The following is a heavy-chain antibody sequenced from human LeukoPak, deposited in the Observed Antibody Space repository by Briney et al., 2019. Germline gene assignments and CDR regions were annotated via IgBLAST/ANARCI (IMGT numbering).Heavy chain of an antibody. Sequence: GGSLRLSCAASGFTFTTYSMNWVRQAPGKGLGWVSSISSTSDYIYYADSLKGRFTISRDNAKNSLYLQMNSLRAEDTAVYYCAREEEDYYDSGTYYFDFWGQGTLVTVSS. CDR3: AREEEDYYDSGTYYFDF. CDR2: ISSTSDYI. D-gene: IGHD3-10*01. CDR1: GFTFTTYS. V-gene: IGHV3-21*01. J-gene: IGHJ4*02.